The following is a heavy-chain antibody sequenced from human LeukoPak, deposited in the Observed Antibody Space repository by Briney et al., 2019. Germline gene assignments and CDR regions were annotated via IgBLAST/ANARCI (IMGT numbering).Heavy chain of an antibody. V-gene: IGHV1-2*02. CDR3: ARARVGASEFDY. CDR2: INPNSGGT. CDR1: GYTFTGYY. D-gene: IGHD1-26*01. Sequence: GASVKVSCKASGYTFTGYYMHWARQAPGQGLEWMGWINPNSGGTNYAQKFQGRVTMTRDTSISTAYMELSRLRSDDTAVYYCARARVGASEFDYWGQGTLVTVSS. J-gene: IGHJ4*02.